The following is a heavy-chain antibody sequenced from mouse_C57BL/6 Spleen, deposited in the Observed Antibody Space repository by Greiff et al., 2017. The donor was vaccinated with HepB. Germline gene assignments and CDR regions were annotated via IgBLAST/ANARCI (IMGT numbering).Heavy chain of an antibody. Sequence: QVQLQQSGAELVKPGASVKLSCTASGYTFTEYTIHWVSQRSGQGLEWIGWFYSGSGSIKYHEKFKDKATLTKDKSSSTVYMELSRLTSDDTAVYFYERHEDGYDPWFAYWGQGTLVTVSA. CDR3: ERHEDGYDPWFAY. J-gene: IGHJ3*01. CDR1: GYTFTEYT. CDR2: FYSGSGSI. V-gene: IGHV1-62-2*01. D-gene: IGHD2-2*01.